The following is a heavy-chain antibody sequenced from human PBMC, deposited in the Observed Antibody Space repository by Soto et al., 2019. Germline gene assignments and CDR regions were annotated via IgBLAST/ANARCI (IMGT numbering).Heavy chain of an antibody. CDR2: IYYSGTT. D-gene: IGHD3-3*01. CDR1: GGSISTYY. Sequence: SETLSLTCSVSGGSISTYYWSWVRQPPGKGLEWIGYIYYSGTTKYNPSLKSRVTISVDTSKNQFSLKLNSLTAADTAVYYCARGDFWSGYYNSWGQGTLVTVSS. CDR3: ARGDFWSGYYNS. J-gene: IGHJ5*01. V-gene: IGHV4-59*01.